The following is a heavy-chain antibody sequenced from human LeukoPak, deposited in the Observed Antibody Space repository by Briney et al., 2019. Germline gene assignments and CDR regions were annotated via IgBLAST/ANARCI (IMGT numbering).Heavy chain of an antibody. V-gene: IGHV3-23*01. D-gene: IGHD2-15*01. J-gene: IGHJ6*02. CDR3: AKDFYCSGGSCYSEDYYYGMDV. CDR2: ISGSGGST. Sequence: GGSLRLSCAASGFTFSSYAMSWVRQAPGKGLEWVSAISGSGGSTYYADSVKGRFTISRDNSKNTLYLQMSSLRTEDTAVYYCAKDFYCSGGSCYSEDYYYGMDVWGQGTTVTVSS. CDR1: GFTFSSYA.